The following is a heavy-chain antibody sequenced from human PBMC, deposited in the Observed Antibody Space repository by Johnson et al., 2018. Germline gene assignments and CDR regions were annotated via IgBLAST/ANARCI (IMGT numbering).Heavy chain of an antibody. V-gene: IGHV3-49*03. J-gene: IGHJ6*03. Sequence: EVQLVESGGGLVQPGRSLRLSCTGSGFTFGDYAMSWFRQAPGKGLEWVGFIRSKSYGGTTDYAASVKGRFPISRDDSKSIGYLQMNSLKTEDTTVYYCTRGSTVDSYYYYMDVWGKGTTVTVSS. CDR1: GFTFGDYA. D-gene: IGHD4-11*01. CDR3: TRGSTVDSYYYYMDV. CDR2: IRSKSYGGTT.